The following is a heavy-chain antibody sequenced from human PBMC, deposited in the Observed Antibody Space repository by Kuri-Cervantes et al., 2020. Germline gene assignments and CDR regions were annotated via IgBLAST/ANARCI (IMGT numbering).Heavy chain of an antibody. Sequence: SETLSLTCTVSGGSISSSSYYWGWLRQPPGKGLEWIGYIYYSGSTYYNPSLKSRVTISVDTSKNQFSLKLSSVTAADTAVYYCARSTWRQPQGEWSQGTLVTVSS. V-gene: IGHV4-30-4*08. CDR1: GGSISSSSYY. CDR3: ARSTWRQPQGE. J-gene: IGHJ4*02. D-gene: IGHD5-18*01. CDR2: IYYSGST.